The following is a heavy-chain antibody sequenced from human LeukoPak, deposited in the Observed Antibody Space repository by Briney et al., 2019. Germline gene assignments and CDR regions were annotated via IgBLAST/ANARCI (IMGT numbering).Heavy chain of an antibody. CDR1: GFTFSSYS. Sequence: GGSLRLSCAASGFTFSSYSMNWVRQAPGKGLEWVSYISSSSSTIYYADSVKGRFTISRDNAKNSLYLQMNSLRAEDTAVYYCARGLGGSTWDYYYHYYGMDVWGQGTTVTVSS. D-gene: IGHD1-26*01. V-gene: IGHV3-48*04. CDR2: ISSSSSTI. CDR3: ARGLGGSTWDYYYHYYGMDV. J-gene: IGHJ6*02.